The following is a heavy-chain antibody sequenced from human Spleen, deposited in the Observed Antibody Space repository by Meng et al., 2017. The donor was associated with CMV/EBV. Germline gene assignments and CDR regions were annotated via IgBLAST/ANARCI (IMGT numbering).Heavy chain of an antibody. CDR1: GFSFSGYN. J-gene: IGHJ4*02. Sequence: GGSLRLSCAASGFSFSGYNMNWVRQAPGKGLEWVAVISYDGSNKYYADSVKGRFTISRDNSKNTLYLQMNSLRAEDTAVYYCTRDTPSIVVVPAATAFDYWGQGTLVTVSS. CDR2: ISYDGSNK. CDR3: TRDTPSIVVVPAATAFDY. D-gene: IGHD2-2*01. V-gene: IGHV3-30-3*01.